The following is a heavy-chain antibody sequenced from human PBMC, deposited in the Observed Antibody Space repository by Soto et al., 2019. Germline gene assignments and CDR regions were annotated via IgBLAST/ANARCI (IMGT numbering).Heavy chain of an antibody. Sequence: SETLSLTCAVSGGSISSGGYCWSWIRKHPGKGLEWIGYIYYSGSTYYNPSLKSRVTISVDTSKNQFSLKLSSVTAADTAVYYCARYSGYEGLRFDPWGQGTLVTVSS. V-gene: IGHV4-30-4*08. CDR1: GGSISSGGYC. CDR2: IYYSGST. CDR3: ARYSGYEGLRFDP. J-gene: IGHJ5*02. D-gene: IGHD5-12*01.